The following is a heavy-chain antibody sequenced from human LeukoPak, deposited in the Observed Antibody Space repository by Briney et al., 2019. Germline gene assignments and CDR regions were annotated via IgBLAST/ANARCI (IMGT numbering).Heavy chain of an antibody. CDR2: IYYTET. V-gene: IGHV4-59*02. CDR3: ATRKLGNDY. Sequence: PSETLSLTCTVSGGSVSNYYWSWIRQSPGKGLEWIGYIYYTETSYNPSLKSRVTISAGTSKNQFSLKLYSVTAADTAVYCATRKLGNDYWGQGTLVTVPS. J-gene: IGHJ4*02. CDR1: GGSVSNYY. D-gene: IGHD7-27*01.